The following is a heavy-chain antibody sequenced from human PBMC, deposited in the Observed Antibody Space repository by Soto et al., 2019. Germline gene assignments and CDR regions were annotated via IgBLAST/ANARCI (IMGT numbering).Heavy chain of an antibody. Sequence: PGRSLRLSCTAAGFGFTTYPVNWVLQPPGKGLEWVSIISGSGLSTYYADSVQVRFTISRATSDPTLYLQMNALTADDHAVYYCATHQGSGNFGAEYFHHRGQGSLVTVPP. D-gene: IGHD1-7*01. V-gene: IGHV3-23*01. CDR2: ISGSGLST. J-gene: IGHJ1*01. CDR1: GFGFTTYP. CDR3: ATHQGSGNFGAEYFHH.